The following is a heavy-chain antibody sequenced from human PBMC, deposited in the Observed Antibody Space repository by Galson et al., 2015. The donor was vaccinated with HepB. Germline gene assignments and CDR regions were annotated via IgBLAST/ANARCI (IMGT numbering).Heavy chain of an antibody. Sequence: CAISGDSVSSNSAAWNWIRQSPSRGLEWLGRTYYRSRWYNDYAESVRSRITINPDTSRNQFSLQLKSVTPEDTAVYYCASVVDTIYYYGMDVWGQGTTVIVSS. V-gene: IGHV6-1*01. CDR1: GDSVSSNSAA. J-gene: IGHJ6*02. D-gene: IGHD2-15*01. CDR2: TYYRSRWYN. CDR3: ASVVDTIYYYGMDV.